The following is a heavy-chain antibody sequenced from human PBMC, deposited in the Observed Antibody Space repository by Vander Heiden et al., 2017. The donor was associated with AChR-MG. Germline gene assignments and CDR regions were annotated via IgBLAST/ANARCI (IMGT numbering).Heavy chain of an antibody. CDR2: LFGGGST. CDR1: GLTVSSNY. J-gene: IGHJ4*02. D-gene: IGHD6-13*01. CDR3: ARGGMAATVLYYFDC. V-gene: IGHV3-53*02. Sequence: EVQLVETGGGLIQPGGSLRLPCAVSGLTVSSNYMSWVRQAPGKGPEWVSVLFGGGSTYYADSVKGRFTISRDNSKNTLYLLMRSLRAEDTAVYYCARGGMAATVLYYFDCWGQGTLVTVSS.